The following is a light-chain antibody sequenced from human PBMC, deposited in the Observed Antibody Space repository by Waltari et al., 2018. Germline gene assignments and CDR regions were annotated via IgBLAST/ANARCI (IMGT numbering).Light chain of an antibody. CDR2: QSS. V-gene: IGLV3-1*01. CDR3: QAWDRDGAV. CDR1: KLGGQP. J-gene: IGLJ2*01. Sequence: EVIQPPPVSVSPGPTATITCPGDKLGGQPTSWYQQRPGQPPVLHIYQSSRRSSGVPERFSGSHSGNTATLTISGTQTVDEADYYCQAWDRDGAVFGDGTKLTVL.